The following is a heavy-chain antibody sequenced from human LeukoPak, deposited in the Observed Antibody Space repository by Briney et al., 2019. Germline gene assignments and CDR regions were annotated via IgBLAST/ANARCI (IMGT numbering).Heavy chain of an antibody. CDR2: IYPGDSDT. CDR1: GYSFTSYW. V-gene: IGHV5-51*01. D-gene: IGHD1-26*01. J-gene: IGHJ4*02. Sequence: HGESLKISCKGSGYSFTSYWIGWVRQMPGKGLEWMGIIYPGDSDTRYSPSFQGQVTISADKSPSTAYPQWSSLKASDTAMYYCARGSGSYHTAYMNWGQGSPVTVSS. CDR3: ARGSGSYHTAYMN.